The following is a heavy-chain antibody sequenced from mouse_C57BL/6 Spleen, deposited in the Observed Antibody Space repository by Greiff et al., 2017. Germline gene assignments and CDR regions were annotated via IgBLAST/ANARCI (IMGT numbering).Heavy chain of an antibody. D-gene: IGHD2-4*01. V-gene: IGHV3-6*01. CDR2: ISYDGSN. J-gene: IGHJ4*01. Sequence: EVKLVESGPGLVKPSQSLSLTCSVTGYSITSGYYWNWIRQFPGNKLEWMGYISYDGSNNYNPSLKNRISITRDTSKNQFFLKLNSVTTEDTATYYCARGDYDYDGPYAMDYWGQGTSVTVSS. CDR3: ARGDYDYDGPYAMDY. CDR1: GYSITSGYY.